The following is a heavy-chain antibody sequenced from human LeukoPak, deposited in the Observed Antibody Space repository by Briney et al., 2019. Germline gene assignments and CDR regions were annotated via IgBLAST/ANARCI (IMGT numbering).Heavy chain of an antibody. D-gene: IGHD3-3*01. Sequence: SETLSLTCTVSGGSISPYFRSWIRQPPGKGLEWIGYIYYRGSTNYNPSLKSRVTISLDTSKNQFSLKLSSVTAADTAVYYCAREGVVKGYFDYWGQGTLVTVSS. CDR2: IYYRGST. CDR1: GGSISPYF. CDR3: AREGVVKGYFDY. V-gene: IGHV4-59*01. J-gene: IGHJ4*02.